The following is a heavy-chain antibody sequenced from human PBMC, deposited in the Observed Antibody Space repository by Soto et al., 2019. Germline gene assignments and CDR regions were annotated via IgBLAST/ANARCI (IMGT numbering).Heavy chain of an antibody. CDR3: TRDLGPDYYDSSGYYGWNYYYYYGMDV. J-gene: IGHJ6*02. CDR1: GFTFGDYA. CDR2: IRSKAYGGTT. Sequence: GGSLRLSCTASGFTFGDYAMSWFRQAPGKGLEWVGFIRSKAYGGTTEYAASVKGRFTISRDDSKSIAYLQMNSLKTEDTAVYYCTRDLGPDYYDSSGYYGWNYYYYYGMDVWGQGTTVTVSS. V-gene: IGHV3-49*03. D-gene: IGHD3-22*01.